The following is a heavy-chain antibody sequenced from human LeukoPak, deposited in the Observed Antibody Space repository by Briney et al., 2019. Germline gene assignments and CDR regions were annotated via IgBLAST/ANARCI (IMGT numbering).Heavy chain of an antibody. CDR2: ISGDGGTT. V-gene: IGHV3-43*02. CDR3: ATRSVSPHNLHY. J-gene: IGHJ4*02. CDR1: GFAFDDHA. Sequence: GGSLRLSCAASGFAFDDHAMNWVRQAPGKPLEWVSLISGDGGTTDYAGSVRGRFTISRDNSRNCLYLQMKSLTTEDTALYYCATRSVSPHNLHYWDRGTLVTVSS. D-gene: IGHD1-20*01.